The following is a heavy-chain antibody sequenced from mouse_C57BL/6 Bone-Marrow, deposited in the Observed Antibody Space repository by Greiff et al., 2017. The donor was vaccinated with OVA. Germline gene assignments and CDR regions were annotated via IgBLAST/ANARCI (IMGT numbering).Heavy chain of an antibody. Sequence: QVQLKQSGPGLVQPSQSLSITCTVSGFSLTSYGVHWVRQSPGKGLEWLGVIWRGGSTDYNAAFMSRLSITKDNSKSQVFFKMNSLQADDTAIYYCAKGGYYSNRYYAMDYWGQGTSVTVSS. J-gene: IGHJ4*01. D-gene: IGHD2-5*01. CDR3: AKGGYYSNRYYAMDY. CDR1: GFSLTSYG. V-gene: IGHV2-5*01. CDR2: IWRGGST.